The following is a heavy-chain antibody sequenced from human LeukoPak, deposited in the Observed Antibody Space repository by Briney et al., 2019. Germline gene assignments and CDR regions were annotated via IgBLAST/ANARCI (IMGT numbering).Heavy chain of an antibody. CDR3: ARDGGVVPAATVMDV. CDR2: ISSSSTTI. D-gene: IGHD2-2*01. V-gene: IGHV3-48*01. J-gene: IGHJ6*03. Sequence: PGGSLRLSCAASGFKFSSYSMTWVRQAPGKGLEWVSYISSSSTTIYYADSVKGRFTISRDNAKNSLYLQMNSLRAEDTAVYYCARDGGVVPAATVMDVWGKGTTVTVSS. CDR1: GFKFSSYS.